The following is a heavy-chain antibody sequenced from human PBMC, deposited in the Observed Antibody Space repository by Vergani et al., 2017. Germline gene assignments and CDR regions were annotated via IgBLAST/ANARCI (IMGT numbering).Heavy chain of an antibody. V-gene: IGHV1-18*04. CDR1: GYTFTSYG. CDR3: ARSPDLTPAGANWFDP. D-gene: IGHD1-14*01. CDR2: ISAYNGNT. J-gene: IGHJ5*02. Sequence: QVQLVQSGAEVKKPGASVKVSCKASGYTFTSYGISWVRQAPGQGREWMGWISAYNGNTNYAQKLQGRVTMTTDTSTSTAYMELRSLRSDDTAVYYCARSPDLTPAGANWFDPWGQGTLVTVSS.